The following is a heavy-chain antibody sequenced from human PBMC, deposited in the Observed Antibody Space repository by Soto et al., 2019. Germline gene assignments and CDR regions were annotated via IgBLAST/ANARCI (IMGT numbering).Heavy chain of an antibody. CDR1: GFSLSNARMG. J-gene: IGHJ4*02. D-gene: IGHD1-26*01. CDR2: IFSNDEK. CDR3: ARIPLDSGSSDGRAY. V-gene: IGHV2-26*01. Sequence: QVTLKESGPVLVKPTETLTLTCTVSGFSLSNARMGVSWIRQPPGKALEWLAHIFSNDEKSYSTSLKSRLTISKDTSKSQVVLTMTNMDPVDTATYYCARIPLDSGSSDGRAYWGQGTLVTVSS.